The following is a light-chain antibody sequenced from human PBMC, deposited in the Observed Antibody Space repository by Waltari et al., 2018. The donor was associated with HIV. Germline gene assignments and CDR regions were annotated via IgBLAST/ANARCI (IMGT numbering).Light chain of an antibody. CDR1: SSAFGYYNY. Sequence: QSSLTQPPSVSGSPGHSVTISCSGTSSAFGYYNYLSWYQQHAGKAAKVMLYDVKKRPSGVPDRFSGSKSGKTASLTISGLQTEDEANYYCCSYAGMDTWVFGGGTKLTVL. CDR3: CSYAGMDTWV. J-gene: IGLJ3*02. V-gene: IGLV2-11*01. CDR2: DVK.